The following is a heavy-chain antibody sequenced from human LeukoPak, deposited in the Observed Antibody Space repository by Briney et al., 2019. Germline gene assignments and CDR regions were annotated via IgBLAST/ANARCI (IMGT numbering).Heavy chain of an antibody. J-gene: IGHJ6*03. D-gene: IGHD3-3*01. V-gene: IGHV3-66*02. CDR2: IYSGGST. Sequence: GGSLRLSCAASGFTVSSNYMSWVRQAPGKGLEWVSVIYSGGSTYYADSVKGRFTISRDNSKNTLYLQMNSLRAEDTAVYYCARAGSYDFWSGSYNGYYYYYMDVWRTGTTVTVSS. CDR1: GFTVSSNY. CDR3: ARAGSYDFWSGSYNGYYYYYMDV.